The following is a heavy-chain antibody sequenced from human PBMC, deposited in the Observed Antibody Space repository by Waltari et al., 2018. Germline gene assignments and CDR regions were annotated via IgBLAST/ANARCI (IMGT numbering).Heavy chain of an antibody. V-gene: IGHV3-7*01. CDR3: ARDQWFGFDI. CDR1: GVTLSDYW. J-gene: IGHJ3*02. D-gene: IGHD3-22*01. Sequence: EVQLVESGGGLVQPGGSLRLSCAATGVTLSDYWMSWVRKAPGKGPEWLANINKDGGEEYYVDSVRGRFTISRDNAKNSLYLQMDSLRPEDTAVYYCARDQWFGFDIWGQGTMVTVSS. CDR2: INKDGGEE.